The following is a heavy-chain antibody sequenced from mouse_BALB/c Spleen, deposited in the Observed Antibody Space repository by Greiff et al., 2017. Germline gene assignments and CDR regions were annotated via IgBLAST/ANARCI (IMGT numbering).Heavy chain of an antibody. D-gene: IGHD2-14*01. CDR1: GFSLTSYG. J-gene: IGHJ4*01. Sequence: QVQLKQSGPGLVQPSQSLSITCTVSGFSLTSYGVPWVPRSPGKGLEWLGVIWSGGSTDYNAAFISRLSISKDNSKSQVFFKMNSLQADDTAIYYCARNRGYRYDYYAMDYWGQGTSVTVSS. V-gene: IGHV2-4-1*01. CDR2: IWSGGST. CDR3: ARNRGYRYDYYAMDY.